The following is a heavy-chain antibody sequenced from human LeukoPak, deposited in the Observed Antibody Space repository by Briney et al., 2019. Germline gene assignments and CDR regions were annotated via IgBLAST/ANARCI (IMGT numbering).Heavy chain of an antibody. Sequence: GGSLRLSCAASAITFNNYWMTWVRQAPGKGLEWVANIKQDGSEKYYVDSVKGRFTVSRDNTKNSLYLQMNTLRAEDTAVYYCARAGYGPPYYYYMDVWGKGATVTVSS. D-gene: IGHD5-12*01. V-gene: IGHV3-7*01. J-gene: IGHJ6*03. CDR1: AITFNNYW. CDR2: IKQDGSEK. CDR3: ARAGYGPPYYYYMDV.